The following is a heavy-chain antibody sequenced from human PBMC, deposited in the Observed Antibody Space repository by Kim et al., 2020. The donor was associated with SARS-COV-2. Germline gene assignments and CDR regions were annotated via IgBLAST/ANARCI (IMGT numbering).Heavy chain of an antibody. J-gene: IGHJ4*02. CDR3: ATITRSGIFYFDY. Sequence: IYAQEFQDRVTMTEDTSTDTAYMELSNLRTEDTVIYYCATITRSGIFYFDYWGQGTLVTVSS. V-gene: IGHV1-24*01. D-gene: IGHD1-26*01.